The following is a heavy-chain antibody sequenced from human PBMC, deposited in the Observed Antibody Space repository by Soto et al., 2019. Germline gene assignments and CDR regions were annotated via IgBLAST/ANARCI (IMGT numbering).Heavy chain of an antibody. D-gene: IGHD3-16*01. Sequence: ASVTVSCKASGYTFTGYYMHWVRQAPGQGLEWMGWINPNSGGTNYAQKFQGRVTMTRDTSISTAYMELSRLRSDDTAVYYCARELIGTRPGHYYYGMDVWGQGTTVTV. CDR3: ARELIGTRPGHYYYGMDV. CDR1: GYTFTGYY. CDR2: INPNSGGT. J-gene: IGHJ6*02. V-gene: IGHV1-2*02.